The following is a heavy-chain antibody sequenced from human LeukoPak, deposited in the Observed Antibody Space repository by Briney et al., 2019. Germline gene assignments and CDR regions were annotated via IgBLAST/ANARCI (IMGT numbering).Heavy chain of an antibody. Sequence: GRSLRLSCAASGFTFSSYSIHWVRQAPGKGLEWVAFISNDGSNQYYADSVKGRFTISRDNSKNTLYLQMNSLRAEDTAVYYCAREYRGEYYFAYWGQGTLVTVSS. J-gene: IGHJ4*02. D-gene: IGHD3-10*01. CDR1: GFTFSSYS. V-gene: IGHV3-30-3*01. CDR2: ISNDGSNQ. CDR3: AREYRGEYYFAY.